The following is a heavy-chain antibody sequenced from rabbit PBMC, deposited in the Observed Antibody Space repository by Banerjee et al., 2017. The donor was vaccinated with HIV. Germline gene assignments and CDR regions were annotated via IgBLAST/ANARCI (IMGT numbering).Heavy chain of an antibody. CDR3: ARDGGAGYGYTDLDL. J-gene: IGHJ4*01. CDR2: IATNDDKT. Sequence: LEESGGGLVQPEGSLTLTCTASGFSFTSSYWICWVRQAPGKGLEWIACIATNDDKTYYSSWAEGRFTISKPSTTVTLQMTSLTDADTATYFCARDGGAGYGYTDLDLWGQGTLVTVS. CDR1: GFSFTSSYW. D-gene: IGHD6-1*01. V-gene: IGHV1S45*01.